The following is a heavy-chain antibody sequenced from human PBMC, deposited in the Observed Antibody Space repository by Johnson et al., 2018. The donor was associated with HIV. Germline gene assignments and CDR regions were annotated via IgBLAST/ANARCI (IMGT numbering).Heavy chain of an antibody. D-gene: IGHD2/OR15-2a*01. Sequence: LRLSCEASGFTFKSYGMHWVRQAPGKGLEWVTVIWYDGSNEYYADSVKGRFTVSRDNSKNTLYLQMNSLRVEDTAVYYCARENVLFNAFDIWGQGTMVTVSS. CDR3: ARENVLFNAFDI. J-gene: IGHJ3*02. CDR2: IWYDGSNE. CDR1: GFTFKSYG. V-gene: IGHV3-33*01.